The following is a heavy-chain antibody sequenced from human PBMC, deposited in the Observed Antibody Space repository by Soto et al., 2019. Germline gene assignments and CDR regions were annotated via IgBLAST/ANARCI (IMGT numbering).Heavy chain of an antibody. V-gene: IGHV1-18*01. J-gene: IGHJ4*01. CDR3: SRGTSIPAAGDY. CDR1: GYTFTNYG. Sequence: QVQLVQSGAEVKKPGASVKVSFKASGYTFTNYGINWVRQALGQGLEWLGWVSAYNGERRYAQRVQARVIMNTYTSTTTAYMELRSLRSDDTAVYYCSRGTSIPAAGDYWGQGTLVTVSS. D-gene: IGHD6-6*01. CDR2: VSAYNGER.